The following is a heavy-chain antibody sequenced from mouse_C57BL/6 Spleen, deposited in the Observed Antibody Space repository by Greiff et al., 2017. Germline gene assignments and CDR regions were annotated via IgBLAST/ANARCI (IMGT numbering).Heavy chain of an antibody. D-gene: IGHD3-3*01. J-gene: IGHJ2*01. V-gene: IGHV1-26*01. CDR1: GYTFTDYY. CDR2: INPNNGCT. CDR3: ARTGHRPWYY. Sequence: VQLQQSGPELVKPGASVKISCKASGYTFTDYYMNWVKPSHGTSLEWIGAINPNNGCTSYNQKFKGKATLTVDKSSSTAYMEIRSRTSEDSAVYYCARTGHRPWYYWGQGTTLTVSS.